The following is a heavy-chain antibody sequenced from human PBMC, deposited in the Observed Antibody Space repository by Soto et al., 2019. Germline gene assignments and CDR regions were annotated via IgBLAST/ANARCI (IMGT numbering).Heavy chain of an antibody. Sequence: ASVEVSCKASGGTFSSYAISWVRQAPGQGLEWMGGIIPIFGTANYAQKFRGRVTITADESTSTAYMELSSLRSEDTAVYYCARENAPLYNWNDVYYYYGMDVWGQGTTVTVSS. CDR2: IIPIFGTA. CDR1: GGTFSSYA. D-gene: IGHD1-1*01. J-gene: IGHJ6*02. V-gene: IGHV1-69*13. CDR3: ARENAPLYNWNDVYYYYGMDV.